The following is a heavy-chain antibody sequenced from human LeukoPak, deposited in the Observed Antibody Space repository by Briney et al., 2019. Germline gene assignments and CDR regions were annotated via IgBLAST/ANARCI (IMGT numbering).Heavy chain of an antibody. CDR2: ISVSGVST. V-gene: IGHV3-23*01. J-gene: IGHJ4*02. D-gene: IGHD5-18*01. CDR3: AKPGYTEYYFDY. Sequence: GGSLRLSCAASGFTFSTYGMSCVRQARGKGVEWVSDISVSGVSTYYADSVKGRFTISRENSKNTLYLQMNSLRAEDTAVYYCAKPGYTEYYFDYWGQGTLVTVSS. CDR1: GFTFSTYG.